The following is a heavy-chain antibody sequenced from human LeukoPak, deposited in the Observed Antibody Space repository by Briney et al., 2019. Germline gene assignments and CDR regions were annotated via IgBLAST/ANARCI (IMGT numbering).Heavy chain of an antibody. CDR3: ARGALDTKTGFDS. CDR1: GGSITSYY. CDR2: IYYSGST. J-gene: IGHJ4*02. V-gene: IGHV4-59*01. D-gene: IGHD5-18*01. Sequence: PSETLSLTCSVSGGSITSYYWSWIRQPPGKGLEWIGYIYYSGSTNYNPSLKSRVTISVDTSKNQFSLRLSSLTAADTAVYYCARGALDTKTGFDSWGQGALVTVSS.